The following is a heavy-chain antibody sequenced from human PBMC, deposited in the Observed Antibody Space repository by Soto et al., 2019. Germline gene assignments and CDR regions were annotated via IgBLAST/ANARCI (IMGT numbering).Heavy chain of an antibody. D-gene: IGHD5-18*01. CDR1: GGSISSSSYY. Sequence: QLQLQESGPGLVKPSETLSLTCTVSGGSISSSSYYWGWIRQPPGKGLEWIGSIYYSGSTYYNPSLKSRVTISVDTSKNQFSLKLSSVTAADTAVYYCARQGTWIQLWSYQDWGQGTLVTVSS. CDR3: ARQGTWIQLWSYQD. J-gene: IGHJ4*02. CDR2: IYYSGST. V-gene: IGHV4-39*01.